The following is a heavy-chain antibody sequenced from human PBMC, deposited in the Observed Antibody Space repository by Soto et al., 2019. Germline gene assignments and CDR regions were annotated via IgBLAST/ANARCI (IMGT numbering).Heavy chain of an antibody. CDR3: ASRDPGTSVDY. V-gene: IGHV4-4*02. CDR1: GGSSTSNNW. J-gene: IGHJ4*02. CDR2: IYRTGST. D-gene: IGHD1-7*01. Sequence: ASETRSLTCAVSGGSSTSNNWWTWVRQPPGQGLEWIGEIYRTGSTNYNPSLKSRVTISLDKSENQFSLKVTSLTAADTAVYYCASRDPGTSVDYWGQGTLVTSPQ.